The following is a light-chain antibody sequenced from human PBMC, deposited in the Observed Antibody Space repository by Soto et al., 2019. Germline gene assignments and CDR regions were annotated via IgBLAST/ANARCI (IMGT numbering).Light chain of an antibody. J-gene: IGLJ2*01. CDR1: SSNIGAGYD. V-gene: IGLV1-40*01. Sequence: QSVLTQPPSVSGIPGQRVSISCTGTSSNIGAGYDVHWYQQLPGTAPRLLIFGNNKRPAGVPDRFSGSKSGTSASLAITGLQAEDEALYYCQSFDSSLSTSIFGAGTKVTVL. CDR3: QSFDSSLSTSI. CDR2: GNN.